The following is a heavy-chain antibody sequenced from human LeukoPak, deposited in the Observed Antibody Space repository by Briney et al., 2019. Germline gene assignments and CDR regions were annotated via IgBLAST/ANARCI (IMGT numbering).Heavy chain of an antibody. J-gene: IGHJ4*02. V-gene: IGHV3-72*01. CDR2: SRNKENRYST. CDR1: GFTFSVYY. D-gene: IGHD3-10*01. CDR3: VREYYGGYDY. Sequence: GGSLRLSCATSGFTFSVYYMAWARQAPGKGLEWVGFSRNKENRYSTEYAASVKGRITISRDESQNLLHLQMRSLKSDDTAVYYCVREYYGGYDYWGQGTLVTVSS.